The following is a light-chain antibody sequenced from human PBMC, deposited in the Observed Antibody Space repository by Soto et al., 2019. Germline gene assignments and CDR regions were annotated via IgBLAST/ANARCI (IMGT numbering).Light chain of an antibody. V-gene: IGKV1-5*01. Sequence: DIQMTQSPSTLSASVGDRVTITCRASQSISSWLAWYQQKPGKATKLLIYDASSLESGVPSRFSGSGSGTEFTLTISSLQPDDFATYYCQQYNSGRTFGQGTKVEIK. CDR1: QSISSW. J-gene: IGKJ1*01. CDR2: DAS. CDR3: QQYNSGRT.